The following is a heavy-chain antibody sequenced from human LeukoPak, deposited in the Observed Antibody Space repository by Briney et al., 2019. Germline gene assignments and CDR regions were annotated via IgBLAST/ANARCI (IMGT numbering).Heavy chain of an antibody. V-gene: IGHV3-23*01. J-gene: IGHJ4*02. CDR3: AKDGRSLPIY. CDR1: GFTFSNYA. D-gene: IGHD1-14*01. CDR2: ISDSGYTT. Sequence: PGGSLRLSCAASGFTFSNYAMNWVRQAPGKGLEWVSGISDSGYTTYYADSVKGRFTISRDNSKNTLYLQMNRLRAEDTAVYYCAKDGRSLPIYWGQGTLVTVSS.